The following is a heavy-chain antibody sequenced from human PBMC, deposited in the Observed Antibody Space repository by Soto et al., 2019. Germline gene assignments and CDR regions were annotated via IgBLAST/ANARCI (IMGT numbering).Heavy chain of an antibody. D-gene: IGHD6-19*01. J-gene: IGHJ6*02. CDR1: GGTFSNYA. CDR2: TFPFFATS. V-gene: IGHV1-69*12. CDR3: AGEGAVAGTDPYYGMDV. Sequence: QVQLVQSGAEVKKPESSVKVSCKASGGTFSNYAFSWVRQAPGQGLEWMGGTFPFFATSTYAQKFQGRVTIAEDYSRRAVYMELSSLSSEDTAVYYCAGEGAVAGTDPYYGMDVWGQGTTVTVSS.